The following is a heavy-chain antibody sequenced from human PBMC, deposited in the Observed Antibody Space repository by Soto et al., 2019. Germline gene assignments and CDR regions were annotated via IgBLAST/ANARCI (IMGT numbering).Heavy chain of an antibody. V-gene: IGHV6-1*01. CDR1: GGSVSSNSGA. Sequence: SQAVSRTGAICGGSVSSNSGAWNWIRQSPSRGLEWLGRTYYRSKWYNDYAVSVKSRITINPDTSKNQFSLQLNSVTPEDTAVYYCARGGEAARPYYYYYGMDVWGQGTTVTVSS. D-gene: IGHD6-6*01. J-gene: IGHJ6*02. CDR2: TYYRSKWYN. CDR3: ARGGEAARPYYYYYGMDV.